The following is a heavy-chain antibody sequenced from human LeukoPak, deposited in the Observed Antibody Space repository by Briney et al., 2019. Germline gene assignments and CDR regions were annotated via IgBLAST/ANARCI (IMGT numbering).Heavy chain of an antibody. J-gene: IGHJ4*02. Sequence: PGGSLRLSCAASGFTFSSYGMHWVRQAPGKGLEWVAVISYDGSNKYYADSVKGRFTISRDNSKNTLYLQMNSLRAEDTAVHYCAKYLGGVHDYWGQGTLVTVSS. CDR1: GFTFSSYG. CDR2: ISYDGSNK. D-gene: IGHD3-16*01. CDR3: AKYLGGVHDY. V-gene: IGHV3-30*18.